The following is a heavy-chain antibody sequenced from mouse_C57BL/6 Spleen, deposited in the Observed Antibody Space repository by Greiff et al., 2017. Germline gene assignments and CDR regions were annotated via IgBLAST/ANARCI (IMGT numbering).Heavy chain of an antibody. CDR3: ARPIPFTTVVEGYFDV. V-gene: IGHV5-6*01. Sequence: EVKLVESGGDLVKPGGSLKLSCAASGFTFSSYGMSWVRQTPDKRLEWVATISSGGSYTYYPDSVKGRFTISRDNAKNTLYLQMSSLKSEDTAMYYCARPIPFTTVVEGYFDVWGTGTTVTVSS. CDR1: GFTFSSYG. J-gene: IGHJ1*03. D-gene: IGHD1-1*01. CDR2: ISSGGSYT.